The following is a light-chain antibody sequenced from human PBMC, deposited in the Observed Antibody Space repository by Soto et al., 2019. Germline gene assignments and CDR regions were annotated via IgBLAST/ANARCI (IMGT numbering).Light chain of an antibody. CDR2: AVS. J-gene: IGLJ1*01. CDR3: SSYTDRQSYL. V-gene: IGLV2-14*03. CDR1: SSDIGSYNH. Sequence: QSVLTQPASVSGSPGQSITISCSGTSSDIGSYNHVAWYQQFPGKSPKLMIYAVSDRPPEVSDRFSGSKSGITASLTISGLQTEDEADYYCSSYTDRQSYLFGTGTKVTV.